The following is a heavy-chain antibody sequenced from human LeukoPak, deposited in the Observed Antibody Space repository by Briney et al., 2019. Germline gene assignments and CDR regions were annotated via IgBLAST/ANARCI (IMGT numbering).Heavy chain of an antibody. Sequence: GGSLRLSCAASGFTFSSYWMHWVRQAPGKGLVRVSRINSDGSSTSYADSVKGRFTISRDNAKNTLYLQMNSLRAEDTAVYYCARDRQPDAFDIWGQGTMVTVSS. V-gene: IGHV3-74*01. CDR2: INSDGSST. CDR1: GFTFSSYW. D-gene: IGHD6-13*01. J-gene: IGHJ3*02. CDR3: ARDRQPDAFDI.